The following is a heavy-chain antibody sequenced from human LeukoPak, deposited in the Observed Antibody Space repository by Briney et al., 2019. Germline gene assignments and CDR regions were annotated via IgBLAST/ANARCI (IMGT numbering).Heavy chain of an antibody. D-gene: IGHD6-19*01. CDR1: GGTFSSYA. J-gene: IGHJ4*02. CDR2: IIPIFGTA. CDR3: ARGWDSSGWYFDY. V-gene: IGHV1-69*13. Sequence: GASVKVSCKASGGTFSSYAISWVRQAPGQGLEWMGGIIPIFGTANYAQKFKGRVTITSDESTSTAYMELSSLRSEDTAVYYCARGWDSSGWYFDYWGQGTLVTVSS.